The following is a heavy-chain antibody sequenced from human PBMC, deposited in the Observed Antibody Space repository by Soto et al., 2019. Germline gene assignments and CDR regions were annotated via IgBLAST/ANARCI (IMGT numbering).Heavy chain of an antibody. CDR1: GFTVSSNY. CDR2: IYSGGST. D-gene: IGHD2-8*01. Sequence: GGSLRLSCAASGFTVSSNYMSWVRQAPGKGLEWVSVIYSGGSTYYADSVKGRFTISRDNSKNTLYLQMNSLRAEDTAVYYCARGRYCTNGVCYRGFDYWGQGTLVTVSS. V-gene: IGHV3-66*01. J-gene: IGHJ4*02. CDR3: ARGRYCTNGVCYRGFDY.